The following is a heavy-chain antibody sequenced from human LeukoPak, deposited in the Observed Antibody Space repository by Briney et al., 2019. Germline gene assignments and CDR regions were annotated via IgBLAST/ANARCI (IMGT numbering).Heavy chain of an antibody. J-gene: IGHJ4*02. CDR1: GFTFSSYA. CDR3: AKLDYWGSGSFDY. CDR2: ISGSGGST. Sequence: GGSLRLSCAASGFTFSSYAMSWVRQAPGKGLEWASAISGSGGSTYYADSVKGRFTISRDNSKNTLYLQMNSLRAEDTAVYYCAKLDYWGSGSFDYWGQGTLVTVSS. V-gene: IGHV3-23*01. D-gene: IGHD3-16*01.